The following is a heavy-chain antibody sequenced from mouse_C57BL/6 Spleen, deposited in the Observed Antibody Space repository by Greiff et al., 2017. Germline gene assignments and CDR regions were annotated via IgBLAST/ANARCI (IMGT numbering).Heavy chain of an antibody. CDR3: ARDSPYAMDY. J-gene: IGHJ4*01. CDR1: GFTFSDYG. Sequence: EVKVVESGGGLVKPGGSLKLSCAASGFTFSDYGMHWVRQAPEKGLEWVAYISSGSSTIYYADTVKGRFTISRDNAKNTLFLQMTSLRSEDTAMYYCARDSPYAMDYWGQGTSVTVSS. V-gene: IGHV5-17*01. CDR2: ISSGSSTI. D-gene: IGHD2-12*01.